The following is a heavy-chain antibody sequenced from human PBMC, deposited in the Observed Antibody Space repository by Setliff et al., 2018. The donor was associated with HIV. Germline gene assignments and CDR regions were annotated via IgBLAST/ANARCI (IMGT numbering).Heavy chain of an antibody. V-gene: IGHV1-8*02. CDR1: GGTFSSYV. J-gene: IGHJ6*03. D-gene: IGHD3-22*01. Sequence: ASVKVSCKASGGTFSSYVITWVRQAPGQGLEWMGRISADSGNTNYAQKFQGRVTMTRDTSISTAYMELNNLKFEDTAVYYCARARRDSYDRGRRNHYYIDVWGKGTTVTVSS. CDR3: ARARRDSYDRGRRNHYYIDV. CDR2: ISADSGNT.